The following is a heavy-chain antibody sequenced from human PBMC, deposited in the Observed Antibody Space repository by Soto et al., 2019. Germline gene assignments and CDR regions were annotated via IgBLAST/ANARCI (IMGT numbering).Heavy chain of an antibody. J-gene: IGHJ4*02. D-gene: IGHD3-16*01. CDR3: ARVRGLGLFDY. CDR1: GGSISSGRYY. CDR2: ISYSGST. V-gene: IGHV4-31*03. Sequence: QVQLQESGPGLVKPSQALSLTCTVSGGSISSGRYYWSWIRPHPEKGLEWIGYISYSGSTYYNPSLKSRVTISAGTSENQFSLRLSSVTAADTAVYYCARVRGLGLFDYWGQGTLVTVSS.